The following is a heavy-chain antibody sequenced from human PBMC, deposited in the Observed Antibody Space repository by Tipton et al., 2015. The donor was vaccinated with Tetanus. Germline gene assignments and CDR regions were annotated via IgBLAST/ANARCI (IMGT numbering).Heavy chain of an antibody. J-gene: IGHJ2*01. CDR1: GALLSPGGYS. CDR3: VRAKLRRGFGVYHYYHL. CDR2: IYHTGSI. D-gene: IGHD5/OR15-5a*01. V-gene: IGHV4-30-2*01. Sequence: TLSLTCAVYGALLSPGGYSLGWIRPPTGQGVEWIGYIYHTGSIYYNPSVRSRASISTVGSKNHVTLRLTSVTAADSAIYYCVRAKLRRGFGVYHYYHLWGRVTRVSVSS.